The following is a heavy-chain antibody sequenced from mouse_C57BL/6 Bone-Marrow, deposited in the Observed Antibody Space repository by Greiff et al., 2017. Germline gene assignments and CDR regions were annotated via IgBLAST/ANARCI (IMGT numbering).Heavy chain of an antibody. CDR3: ARPYYYGSSCFAY. V-gene: IGHV1-54*01. CDR1: GYAFTNYL. J-gene: IGHJ3*01. CDR2: INPGSGGT. Sequence: QVQLKQSGAELVRPGTSVKVSCKASGYAFTNYLIEWVKQRPGQGLEWIGVINPGSGGTNYNEKFKGKATLTADKSSSTAYMQLSSLTSEDSAVYFCARPYYYGSSCFAYWGQGTLVTVSA. D-gene: IGHD1-1*01.